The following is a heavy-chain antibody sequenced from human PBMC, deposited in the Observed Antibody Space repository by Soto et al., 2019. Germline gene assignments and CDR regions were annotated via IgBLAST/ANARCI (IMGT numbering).Heavy chain of an antibody. Sequence: PSETLSLTCTVSGGSISSGGYYWSWIRQHPGKGLEWIGYIYYSGSTYYNPSLKSRVTISVDTSKNQFSLKLSSVTAADTAVYYCARDDYGSRAFDIWGQGTMVTVSS. CDR2: IYYSGST. J-gene: IGHJ3*02. D-gene: IGHD4-17*01. V-gene: IGHV4-31*03. CDR1: GGSISSGGYY. CDR3: ARDDYGSRAFDI.